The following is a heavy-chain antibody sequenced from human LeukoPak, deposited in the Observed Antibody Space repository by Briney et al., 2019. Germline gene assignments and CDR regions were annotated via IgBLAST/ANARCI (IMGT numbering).Heavy chain of an antibody. D-gene: IGHD2-15*01. J-gene: IGHJ4*02. CDR3: ARDPSGGISRPLDY. CDR2: INHSGST. CDR1: GGSFSGYY. V-gene: IGHV4-34*01. Sequence: SETLSLTCAVYGGSFSGYYWSWIRQPPGKGLEWIGEINHSGSTNYNPSLKSRVTISVDTSKNQFSLRLSSVTAADTAVYYCARDPSGGISRPLDYWGQGTLVTVSS.